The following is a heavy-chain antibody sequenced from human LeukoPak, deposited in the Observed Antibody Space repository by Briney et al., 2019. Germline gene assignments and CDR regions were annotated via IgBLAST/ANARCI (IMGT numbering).Heavy chain of an antibody. CDR2: IKEDGSEK. V-gene: IGHV3-7*03. Sequence: GGSLRLSCAASGFMLSSYWMAWVRQAPGKGLEWVAHIKEDGSEKYYVDSVKGRFTISRDNAKNSLYLQMNSLRAEDTAVYYCAKSNYRPPYWGQGTLVTVSS. J-gene: IGHJ4*02. CDR3: AKSNYRPPY. CDR1: GFMLSSYW. D-gene: IGHD4-11*01.